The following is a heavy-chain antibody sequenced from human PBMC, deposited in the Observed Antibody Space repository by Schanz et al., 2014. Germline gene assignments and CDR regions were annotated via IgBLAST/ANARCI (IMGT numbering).Heavy chain of an antibody. D-gene: IGHD3-3*01. CDR1: GFTFSNYW. CDR3: VRDSFFAFDY. V-gene: IGHV3-74*01. J-gene: IGHJ4*02. Sequence: EVQLVESGGGLVQPGGSLTPSCAASGFTFSNYWMHWVRQAPGKELVWISRINGDGSRTAYADSVKGRFTMSRDNAKNSVVLQMNSLRAEDTAVYYCVRDSFFAFDYWGQGTLVTVSS. CDR2: INGDGSRT.